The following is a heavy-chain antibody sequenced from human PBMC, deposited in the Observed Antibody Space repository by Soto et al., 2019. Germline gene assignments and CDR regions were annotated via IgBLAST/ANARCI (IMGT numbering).Heavy chain of an antibody. CDR3: TKGAWLDY. V-gene: IGHV3-23*01. CDR1: GFTFSSYA. Sequence: EVQLLESGGGLVQPGGSLRLSCAASGFTFSSYAMNWVRQAPGKGLEWVSATSGSGAGTYYADSVKGRFTISRDTFKNTLHLQMNSLRVEDTALYFCTKGAWLDYWGQGTLVTVSS. D-gene: IGHD5-12*01. J-gene: IGHJ4*02. CDR2: TSGSGAGT.